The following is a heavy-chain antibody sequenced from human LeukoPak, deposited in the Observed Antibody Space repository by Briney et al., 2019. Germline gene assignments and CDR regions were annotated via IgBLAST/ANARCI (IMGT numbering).Heavy chain of an antibody. CDR3: AKGANVDY. CDR2: IRYDGSNK. Sequence: GGSLRLSCAASGFTFSSYSMNWVRQAPGKGLEWVAFIRYDGSNKYYADSVKGRFTISRDNSKNTLYLQMNSLRAEDTAVYYCAKGANVDYWGQGTLVTVSS. CDR1: GFTFSSYS. J-gene: IGHJ4*02. D-gene: IGHD4/OR15-4a*01. V-gene: IGHV3-30*02.